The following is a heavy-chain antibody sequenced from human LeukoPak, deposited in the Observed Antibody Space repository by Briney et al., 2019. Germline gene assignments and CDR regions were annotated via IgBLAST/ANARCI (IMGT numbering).Heavy chain of an antibody. Sequence: GGSLRLSCAASGFTLSNAWMSWVRQAPGKGLEWVGRIKSKTDGGTTDYAAPVKGRFTISRDDSKKTLYLQMNSLKTEDTAVYYCVRDWFGEFYWGQGTLVTVSS. V-gene: IGHV3-15*01. CDR1: GFTLSNAW. CDR2: IKSKTDGGTT. CDR3: VRDWFGEFY. D-gene: IGHD3-10*01. J-gene: IGHJ4*02.